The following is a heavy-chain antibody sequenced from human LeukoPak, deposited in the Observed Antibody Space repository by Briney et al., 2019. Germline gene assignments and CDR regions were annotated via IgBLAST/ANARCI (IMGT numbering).Heavy chain of an antibody. CDR1: GFTVSSNY. J-gene: IGHJ4*02. CDR2: ISNSGSTI. Sequence: GGSLRLSCAASGFTVSSNYMSWVRQAPGRGLEWVSYISNSGSTIYYADSVKGRFTISRDNAKNSLYLQMNSLRAEDTAVYYCARDTRTPPYSSSSFDYWGQGTLVTVSS. D-gene: IGHD6-13*01. V-gene: IGHV3-11*04. CDR3: ARDTRTPPYSSSSFDY.